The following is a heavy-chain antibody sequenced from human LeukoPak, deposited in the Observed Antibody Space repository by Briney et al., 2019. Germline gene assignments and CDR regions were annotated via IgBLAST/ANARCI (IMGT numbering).Heavy chain of an antibody. Sequence: PSETLSLTCAVYGVSFSGYYWSWIRQPPGKGLEWIGEINHSGSTYYNPSLKSRVTISVDTSKNQFSLYLDSVTAANTAVYYCARDWNRYAYWDQGTLVTVSS. J-gene: IGHJ4*02. CDR2: INHSGST. CDR1: GVSFSGYY. D-gene: IGHD1-1*01. CDR3: ARDWNRYAY. V-gene: IGHV4-34*01.